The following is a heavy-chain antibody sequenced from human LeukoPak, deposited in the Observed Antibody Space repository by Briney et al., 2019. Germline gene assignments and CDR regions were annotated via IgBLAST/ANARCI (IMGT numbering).Heavy chain of an antibody. Sequence: ASVKVSCKASGYTFTSLDINWVRQATGQGLEWMGWINPNSGNRGYAQQFQGRVTITRNTSISTVYMELSSLRSEDTAVHYCARAEERMVRGVILAYWGQGTLVTVSS. D-gene: IGHD3-10*01. CDR3: ARAEERMVRGVILAY. J-gene: IGHJ4*02. CDR2: INPNSGNR. V-gene: IGHV1-8*01. CDR1: GYTFTSLD.